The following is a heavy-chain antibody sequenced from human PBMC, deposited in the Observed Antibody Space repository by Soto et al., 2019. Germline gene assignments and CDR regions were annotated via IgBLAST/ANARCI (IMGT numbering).Heavy chain of an antibody. CDR2: ISSSSSYI. D-gene: IGHD6-6*01. V-gene: IGHV3-21*01. J-gene: IGHJ4*02. CDR1: GFTFSSYS. CDR3: ARPLGIAARSPYYFDY. Sequence: EVQLVESGGGLVKPGGSLRLSCAASGFTFSSYSMNWVRQAPGKGLEWVSSISSSSSYIYYADSVKGRFTISRDNAKNSLYLQMNRLRAEDTAVYYCARPLGIAARSPYYFDYWGQGTLVTVSS.